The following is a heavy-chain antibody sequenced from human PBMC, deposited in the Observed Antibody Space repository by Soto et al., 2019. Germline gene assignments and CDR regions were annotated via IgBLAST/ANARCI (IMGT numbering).Heavy chain of an antibody. CDR1: GGTFSSYA. Sequence: SVNVSCKASGGTFSSYAISWVRQAPGQGLEWMGGIIPIFGTANYAQKFQGRVTITADKSTSTAYMELSSLTSEDTAVYYCARDAPGIAVAGAFNWFDPWGQGTLVTVSS. J-gene: IGHJ5*02. CDR2: IIPIFGTA. D-gene: IGHD6-19*01. CDR3: ARDAPGIAVAGAFNWFDP. V-gene: IGHV1-69*06.